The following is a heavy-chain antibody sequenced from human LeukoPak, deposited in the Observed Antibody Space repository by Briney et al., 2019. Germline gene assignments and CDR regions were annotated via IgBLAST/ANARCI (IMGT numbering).Heavy chain of an antibody. CDR1: GFTFSSYS. CDR2: ISSSSYI. V-gene: IGHV3-21*01. D-gene: IGHD2-15*01. J-gene: IGHJ4*02. CDR3: ARTCAPAPPGGSHQFYFDY. Sequence: GGSLRLSCAASGFTFSSYSMNWVRQAPGKGLEWVSSISSSSYIYYADSVKGRFTISRDNAKNSLYLQMNSLRAEDTAVYYCARTCAPAPPGGSHQFYFDYWGQGTLVTVSS.